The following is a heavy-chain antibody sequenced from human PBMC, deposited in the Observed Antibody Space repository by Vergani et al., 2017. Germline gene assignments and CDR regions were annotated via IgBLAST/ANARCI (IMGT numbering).Heavy chain of an antibody. V-gene: IGHV3-23*01. CDR2: ISGSGNYL. CDR1: GFTLSSFA. CDR3: AKDLAFYGDYHGPLEY. Sequence: EVQLLESGGGLVQPGGFLRLFCSASGFTLSSFALSLVRQAPGNGVEWVSSISGSGNYLYYTDPVKGRFSISRDNSKNTLYLQMNSLRAEDTAVYYCAKDLAFYGDYHGPLEYWGQGTLVTVSS. D-gene: IGHD4-17*01. J-gene: IGHJ4*02.